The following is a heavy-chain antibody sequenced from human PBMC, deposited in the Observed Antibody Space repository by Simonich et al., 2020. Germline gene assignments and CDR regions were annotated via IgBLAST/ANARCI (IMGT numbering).Heavy chain of an antibody. CDR1: GFTFSSYD. V-gene: IGHV3-13*01. CDR3: ARGGYSGSYNWFDP. Sequence: EVQLVESGGGLVQPGGSLRLSCAASGFTFSSYDMHWVRQAKEKSLGWGLGIGKAGDKDYPGSVKGRFTISRENAKNSLYLQMNSLRAGDTAVYYCARGGYSGSYNWFDPWGQGTLVTVSS. J-gene: IGHJ5*02. CDR2: IGKAGDK. D-gene: IGHD1-26*01.